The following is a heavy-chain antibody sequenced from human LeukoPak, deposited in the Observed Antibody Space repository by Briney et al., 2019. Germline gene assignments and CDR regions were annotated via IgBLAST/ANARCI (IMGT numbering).Heavy chain of an antibody. CDR1: GFTFGSYA. CDR3: AKVRYIAAAGTDWFDP. V-gene: IGHV3-23*01. J-gene: IGHJ5*02. D-gene: IGHD6-13*01. Sequence: GGSLRLSCAASGFTFGSYAMSWVRQAPGKGLEWVSAISGSGGSIYYADSVKGRFTISRDNSKNTLYLQMNSLRAEDTAVYYCAKVRYIAAAGTDWFDPWGQGTLVTVSS. CDR2: ISGSGGSI.